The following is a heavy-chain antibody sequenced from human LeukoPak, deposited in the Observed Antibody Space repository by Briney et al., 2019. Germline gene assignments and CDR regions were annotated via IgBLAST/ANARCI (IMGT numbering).Heavy chain of an antibody. J-gene: IGHJ4*02. CDR2: INSDGRST. CDR3: ARGADSGYSSDN. CDR1: GFTFNNYA. D-gene: IGHD3-9*01. Sequence: GGSLRLSCEASGFTFNNYAMSWVRQAPGKGLVWVSRINSDGRSTNYADSVKGRFTISRDNAKNTLYLQMNSLRAEDTAVYYCARGADSGYSSDNWGQGTLVSVSS. V-gene: IGHV3-74*01.